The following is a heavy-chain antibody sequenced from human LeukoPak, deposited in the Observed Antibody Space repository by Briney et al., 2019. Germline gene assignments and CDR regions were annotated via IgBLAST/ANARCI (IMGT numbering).Heavy chain of an antibody. CDR1: GFSISNDW. J-gene: IGHJ4*02. CDR3: TLIQGWGSGSYYRDF. CDR2: VKSRSAGETT. V-gene: IGHV3-15*01. D-gene: IGHD3-10*01. Sequence: GGSLRLSCAASGFSISNDWMSWVRQAPGKGLEWVARVKSRSAGETTDYAAPVKGRFTISRDDSKNTLYLQMNSLKTEDTAVYYCTLIQGWGSGSYYRDFWGQGTLVTISS.